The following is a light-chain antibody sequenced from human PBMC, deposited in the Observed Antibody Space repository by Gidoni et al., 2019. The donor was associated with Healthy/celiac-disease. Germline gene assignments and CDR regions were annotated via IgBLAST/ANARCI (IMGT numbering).Light chain of an antibody. CDR1: QSVLYSSDNKNY. CDR2: WAS. Sequence: DIVMTQSPDSLSVSLVERATSNCNSSQSVLYSSDNKNYLAWYQQKPGQPPKLLIYWASTRESGVPDRFSGSGSGTDFTLTISSLQAEDVAVYYCQQYDSTPLTFGGGTKVEIK. CDR3: QQYDSTPLT. J-gene: IGKJ4*01. V-gene: IGKV4-1*01.